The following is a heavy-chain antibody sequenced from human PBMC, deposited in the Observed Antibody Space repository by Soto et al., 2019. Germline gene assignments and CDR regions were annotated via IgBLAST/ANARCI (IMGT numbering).Heavy chain of an antibody. V-gene: IGHV1-69*08. D-gene: IGHD5-12*01. J-gene: IGHJ4*02. CDR1: GGTLSSST. CDR2: VLPILGIA. Sequence: QVQLVQSGAEVKKPGSSVKVSCKASGGTLSSSTISWVRQAPGQGLEWMGRVLPILGIANYAQKFQGRVTITADKSTTTSYMELSSLRSEDTAVFYCARDRSGYDYSYFDYWGQGTLVTVSS. CDR3: ARDRSGYDYSYFDY.